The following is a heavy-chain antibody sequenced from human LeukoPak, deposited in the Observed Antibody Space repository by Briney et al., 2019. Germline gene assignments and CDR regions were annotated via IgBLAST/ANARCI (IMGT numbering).Heavy chain of an antibody. D-gene: IGHD2-15*01. Sequence: SETLSLTCTVSGGSISSYYWSWIRQPPGKGLEWIGYIYYSGSTNYNPSLKSRVTMSVDTSKNQFSLKLSSVTAADTAVYYCAREVISNWFDPWGQGTLVTVSS. J-gene: IGHJ5*02. CDR3: AREVISNWFDP. CDR1: GGSISSYY. V-gene: IGHV4-59*12. CDR2: IYYSGST.